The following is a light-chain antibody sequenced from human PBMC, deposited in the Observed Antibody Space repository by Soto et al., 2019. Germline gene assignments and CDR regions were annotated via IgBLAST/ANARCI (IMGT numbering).Light chain of an antibody. V-gene: IGLV6-57*03. CDR2: EDY. J-gene: IGLJ3*02. CDR1: SGSIVNSY. Sequence: NFRLTQPHSVSESPGKTVTIYCTRSSGSIVNSYVQWYQQRTDSVPTTVIAEDYERPSGVPDRFSGSIDMSSNSASLTISGLKTEDEADYYCQSYDDTIAWVFGGGTKVTVL. CDR3: QSYDDTIAWV.